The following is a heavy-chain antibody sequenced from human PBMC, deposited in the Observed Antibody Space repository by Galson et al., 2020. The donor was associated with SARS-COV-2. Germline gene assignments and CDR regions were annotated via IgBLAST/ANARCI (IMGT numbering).Heavy chain of an antibody. D-gene: IGHD3-10*01. Sequence: GGSLRLSCAASGFTFSSYWMSWVRQAPAKGLEWVANIKQDGSEKYYVDSVKGRFTISRDNAKNSLYRQMNSLRAEDTAVYYCARDGLYIPMVRGVIITPDYYYGMDVWGQGTTVTVSS. V-gene: IGHV3-7*01. CDR3: ARDGLYIPMVRGVIITPDYYYGMDV. CDR1: GFTFSSYW. CDR2: IKQDGSEK. J-gene: IGHJ6*02.